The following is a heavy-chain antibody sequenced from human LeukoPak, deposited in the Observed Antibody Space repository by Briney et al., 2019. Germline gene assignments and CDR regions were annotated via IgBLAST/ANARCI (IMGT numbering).Heavy chain of an antibody. CDR1: SGFMNMHY. J-gene: IGHJ4*02. D-gene: IGHD5-18*01. CDR2: MLETVTT. CDR3: ATIKRGNIHGYFAF. V-gene: IGHV4-59*11. Sequence: SETLSLTCTVSSGFMNMHYGRWIRHPPGKGREWIGYMLETVTTKDNPQLKTRLPLPAATSKTQFSLRLTSGAAADTTVYYCATIKRGNIHGYFAFWGQGSLVTV.